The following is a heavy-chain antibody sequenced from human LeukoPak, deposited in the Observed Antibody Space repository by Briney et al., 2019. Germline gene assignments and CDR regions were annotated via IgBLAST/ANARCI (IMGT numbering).Heavy chain of an antibody. CDR1: GFTFSTYR. Sequence: LPGGSLRLSCAASGFTFSTYRMSWVRQAPGKGLEWVANIKQDGSEKHYVDSVKGRFTISRDNAKNSLYLQMSSLRAEDTAVYYCTRDNGYCSGGSCHHYYMDVWGKGTTVTVSS. D-gene: IGHD2-15*01. V-gene: IGHV3-7*01. J-gene: IGHJ6*03. CDR2: IKQDGSEK. CDR3: TRDNGYCSGGSCHHYYMDV.